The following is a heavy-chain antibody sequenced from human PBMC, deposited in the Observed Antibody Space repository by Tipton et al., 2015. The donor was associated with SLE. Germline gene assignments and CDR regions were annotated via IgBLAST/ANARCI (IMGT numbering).Heavy chain of an antibody. J-gene: IGHJ4*02. D-gene: IGHD3-22*01. V-gene: IGHV3-30*02. CDR1: GFTFSSYG. Sequence: SLRLSCAASGFTFSSYGMHWVRQAPGKGLEWVAFIRYDGSNKYYADSVKGRFTISRDNSKNTLCLQMNSLRAEDTAVYYCAKDKYYDSSGYLLLAHYWGQGTLVTVSS. CDR2: IRYDGSNK. CDR3: AKDKYYDSSGYLLLAHY.